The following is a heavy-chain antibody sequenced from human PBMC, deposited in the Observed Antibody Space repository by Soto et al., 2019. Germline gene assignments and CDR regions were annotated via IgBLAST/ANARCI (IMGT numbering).Heavy chain of an antibody. CDR2: INHSGSL. V-gene: IGHV4-34*01. CDR3: DISSSTVYMHLSGLTSGDTATYYCASWSAWNPLYYHGMDV. D-gene: IGHD6-19*01. Sequence: SETLSLTCAVYGGSFSGYYWSWLRQPPGKGLEWIGEINHSGSLNWVRHSPGQGLEWLGGIIPLHNTSNYSEKFVGRLSVTADISSSTVYMHLSGLTSGDTATYYCASWSAWNPLYYHGMDVWGQGTTVTVSS. CDR1: GGSFSGYY. J-gene: IGHJ6*02.